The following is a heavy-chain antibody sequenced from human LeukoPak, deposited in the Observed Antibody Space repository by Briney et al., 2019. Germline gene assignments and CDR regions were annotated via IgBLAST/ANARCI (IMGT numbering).Heavy chain of an antibody. D-gene: IGHD6-13*01. CDR1: GFTFSNYA. Sequence: GGSLRLSCAAYGFTFSNYAMSWVRQAPGKGLEWVSAISGSGDSTYYADSVKGRFTISRDNSKNTLYLQMSSLRAEDTAVYYCVKDRAYSSSWFDYWGQGTLVTVSS. V-gene: IGHV3-23*01. CDR3: VKDRAYSSSWFDY. J-gene: IGHJ4*02. CDR2: ISGSGDST.